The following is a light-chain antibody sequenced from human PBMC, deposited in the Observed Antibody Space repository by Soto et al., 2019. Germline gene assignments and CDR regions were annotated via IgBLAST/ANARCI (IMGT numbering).Light chain of an antibody. J-gene: IGKJ1*01. Sequence: EIVLTQSPATLSLSPGERATLFCRASQSIGGFLAWYQQRPGQAPRLLIYEASNRPTGIPARFSGSGSETEFTLTITSLQSEDFAVYYCQHYETFGQGTKVDIK. CDR2: EAS. CDR3: QHYET. V-gene: IGKV3-11*01. CDR1: QSIGGF.